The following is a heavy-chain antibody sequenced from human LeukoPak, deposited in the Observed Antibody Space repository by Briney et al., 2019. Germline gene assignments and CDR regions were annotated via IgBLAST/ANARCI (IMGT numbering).Heavy chain of an antibody. V-gene: IGHV4-34*01. CDR1: GGSFSGYY. D-gene: IGHD6-13*01. J-gene: IGHJ5*02. CDR3: SRGGESGSSWYNRFDP. Sequence: PSETLSLTCAVYGGSFSGYYWSWIRQPPGKGLEWIGEINHSGSTNYNPSLKSRVTISVDTSKNQFSLKLSSVTAADTAVYYCSRGGESGSSWYNRFDPWGQGTLVTVSS. CDR2: INHSGST.